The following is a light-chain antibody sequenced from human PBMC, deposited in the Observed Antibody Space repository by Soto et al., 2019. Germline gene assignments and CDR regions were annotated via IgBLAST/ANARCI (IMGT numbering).Light chain of an antibody. CDR2: GAS. CDR1: QSVSSSY. Sequence: EIVLTQSPGTLSLSPGERATLSCRASQSVSSSYLAWYQQKPGQAPRLLMYGASSRATGIPDRFSGSGSGTDFTLSISRLEPEDFAVYYCQQYGSSPQTFGPGTKVEIK. J-gene: IGKJ1*01. CDR3: QQYGSSPQT. V-gene: IGKV3-20*01.